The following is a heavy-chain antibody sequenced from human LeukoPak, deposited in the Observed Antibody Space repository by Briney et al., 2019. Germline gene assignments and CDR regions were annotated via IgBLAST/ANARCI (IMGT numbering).Heavy chain of an antibody. CDR1: GYTFTSYY. D-gene: IGHD6-19*01. CDR3: ARGGASYSSGWYHFDY. J-gene: IGHJ4*02. CDR2: INPSGGSA. Sequence: ASVKVSCKASGYTFTSYYMHWVRQAPGQGLEWMGIINPSGGSASYAQKFQGRVTMTRDTSTSTVYMELSSLRSEDTAVYYCARGGASYSSGWYHFDYWGQGTLVTVSS. V-gene: IGHV1-46*01.